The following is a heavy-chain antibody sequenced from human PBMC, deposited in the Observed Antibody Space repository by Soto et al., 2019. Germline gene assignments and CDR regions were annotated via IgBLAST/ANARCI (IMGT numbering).Heavy chain of an antibody. Sequence: QVQLVESGGGVVQPGRSLRLSCAASGFTFSSYGMHWVRQAPGKGLEWVAVISYDGSNKYYADSVKGRFTISRDNSKNTLYLQMNSLRAEDAGVYYCAKEGLGPTGGSFSFDPWCQGTLVTVSS. D-gene: IGHD2-15*01. J-gene: IGHJ5*02. CDR3: AKEGLGPTGGSFSFDP. V-gene: IGHV3-30*18. CDR1: GFTFSSYG. CDR2: ISYDGSNK.